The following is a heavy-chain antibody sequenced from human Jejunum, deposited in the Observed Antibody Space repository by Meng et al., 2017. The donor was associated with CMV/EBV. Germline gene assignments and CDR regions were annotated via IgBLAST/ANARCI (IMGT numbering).Heavy chain of an antibody. D-gene: IGHD3-10*02. V-gene: IGHV4-34*02. CDR1: GGSFIGYY. Sequence: QVQFQKGGAGLLKPSETLSLTCTGSGGSFIGYYWSWIRQPPGKGLEWIAEISHSGITNYNPSLKSRVTISIDTSNNQFSLNLRSVTAADTAVYFCAREPPYVPADSWGQGTLVTVSS. CDR2: ISHSGIT. CDR3: AREPPYVPADS. J-gene: IGHJ5*02.